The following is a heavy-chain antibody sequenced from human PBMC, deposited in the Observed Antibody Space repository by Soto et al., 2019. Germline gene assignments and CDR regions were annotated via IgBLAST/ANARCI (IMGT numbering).Heavy chain of an antibody. Sequence: EEQLVESGGGLVQPGGSLRLSCVASGFTFSNYWMSWVRQAPGKGLEWVANIKQEGSEKFSVDSEKGRFTISRDNTKNSVYLQMNSLRAEDTAVYYCAREASGYYYFDYWGQGTLVTVSS. D-gene: IGHD3-22*01. J-gene: IGHJ4*02. CDR2: IKQEGSEK. CDR3: AREASGYYYFDY. CDR1: GFTFSNYW. V-gene: IGHV3-7*01.